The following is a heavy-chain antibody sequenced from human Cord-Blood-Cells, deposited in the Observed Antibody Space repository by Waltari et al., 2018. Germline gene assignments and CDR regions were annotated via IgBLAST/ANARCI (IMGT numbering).Heavy chain of an antibody. CDR3: ARGSVGFEYSSSSFDY. CDR1: GGPFSSYA. D-gene: IGHD6-6*01. CDR2: IIPIFGTA. Sequence: QVQLVQSGAEVKKPGSSVKVSCKASGGPFSSYAISWVRQAPGQGLEWMGGIIPIFGTANYAQKFQGRATITADESTSTAYMELSSLRSEDTAVYYCARGSVGFEYSSSSFDYWGQGTLVTVSS. J-gene: IGHJ4*02. V-gene: IGHV1-69*01.